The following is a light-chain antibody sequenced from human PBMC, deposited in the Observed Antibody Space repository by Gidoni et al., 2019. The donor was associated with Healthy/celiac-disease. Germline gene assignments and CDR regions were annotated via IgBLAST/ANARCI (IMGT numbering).Light chain of an antibody. CDR3: ISYTSSSTPWV. V-gene: IGLV2-14*04. J-gene: IGLJ3*02. Sequence: SPGQSITISCTGTSSDVGGYNYVSWYQQHPGKAPKLMIYDVSTRPSGVSNRFSGSKSGNTAFLTISGLQAEDEADYYCISYTSSSTPWVFGGGTKLTVL. CDR1: SSDVGGYNY. CDR2: DVS.